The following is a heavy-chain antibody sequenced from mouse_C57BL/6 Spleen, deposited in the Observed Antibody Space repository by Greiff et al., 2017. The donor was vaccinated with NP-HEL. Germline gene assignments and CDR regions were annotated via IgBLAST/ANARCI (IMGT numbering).Heavy chain of an antibody. J-gene: IGHJ2*01. V-gene: IGHV1-64*01. CDR1: GYTFTSYW. CDR3: ARWDDYDDGDFDY. CDR2: IHPNSGST. Sequence: QVQLQQSGAELVKPGASVKLSCKASGYTFTSYWMHWVKQRPGQGLEWIGMIHPNSGSTNYNEKFKSKATLTVDKSSSTAYMQLSSLTSEDSAVYYCARWDDYDDGDFDYWGQGTTLTVSS. D-gene: IGHD2-4*01.